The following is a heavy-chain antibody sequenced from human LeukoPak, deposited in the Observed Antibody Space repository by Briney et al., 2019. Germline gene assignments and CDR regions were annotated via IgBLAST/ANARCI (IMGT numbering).Heavy chain of an antibody. CDR2: TYYRSKWSF. J-gene: IGHJ4*02. V-gene: IGHV6-1*01. CDR1: GESLFTNGVA. D-gene: IGHD6-13*01. Sequence: SQTLSLTCDISGESLFTNGVASNGIRQSPSRGLEWLGRTYYRSKWSFEYGVSVKSRISINADTSKNQFSLQLSSVTPEDTAVYYCARGKYSSFDNWGQGTLVTVSS. CDR3: ARGKYSSFDN.